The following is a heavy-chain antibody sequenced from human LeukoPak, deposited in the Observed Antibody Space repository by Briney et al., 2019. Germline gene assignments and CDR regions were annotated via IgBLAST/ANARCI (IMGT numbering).Heavy chain of an antibody. V-gene: IGHV4-39*01. CDR3: ARGRRYSDSSNCYFDY. CDR2: IYYSGST. D-gene: IGHD3-22*01. Sequence: SETLSLTCTVSGGSITTVPYFWGWIRQPPGKGLEWIGTIYYSGSTYYEPSLKGRVTISVDTSKNQFSLKLSSVTAADTAVYYCARGRRYSDSSNCYFDYWGQGTLVTVSS. J-gene: IGHJ4*02. CDR1: GGSITTVPYF.